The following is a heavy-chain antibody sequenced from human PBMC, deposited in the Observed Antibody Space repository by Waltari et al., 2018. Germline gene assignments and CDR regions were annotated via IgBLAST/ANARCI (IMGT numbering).Heavy chain of an antibody. CDR1: GGTFSSYA. J-gene: IGHJ3*02. V-gene: IGHV1-69*13. CDR2: PIPIFGTA. D-gene: IGHD2-2*01. CDR3: ARVNSPPEYCSSTSCYRWAFDI. Sequence: QVQLVQSGAEVKKPGSSVKVSCKASGGTFSSYAISGGRKAPGKGLEWRGRPIPIFGTANYAQKFQGRVTITADKSTSTAYMELSSLRSEDTAVYYCARVNSPPEYCSSTSCYRWAFDIWGQGTMVTVSS.